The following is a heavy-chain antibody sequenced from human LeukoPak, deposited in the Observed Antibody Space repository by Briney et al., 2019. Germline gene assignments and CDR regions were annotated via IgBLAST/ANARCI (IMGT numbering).Heavy chain of an antibody. D-gene: IGHD5/OR15-5a*01. Sequence: GGSLRLSCAASGFTFSNYWMSWVRQAPGKGLEWVAVISNDETNKYYTDSVRGRFTISRDNSKNMVYLQMNSLRVEDTTVYYCAKEGQRGSYGVYDDYHWGQGTLVTVSS. V-gene: IGHV3-30*18. CDR2: ISNDETNK. CDR1: GFTFSNYW. CDR3: AKEGQRGSYGVYDDYH. J-gene: IGHJ5*02.